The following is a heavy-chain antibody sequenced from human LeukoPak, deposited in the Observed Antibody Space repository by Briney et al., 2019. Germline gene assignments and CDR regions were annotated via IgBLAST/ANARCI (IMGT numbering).Heavy chain of an antibody. J-gene: IGHJ4*02. V-gene: IGHV5-51*01. Sequence: GESLKISCKGSGYTFTTYWIGWVRQMPGKGLEWMGIIYPGDSDTRYSPSFQGQVTISADKSISTAYLLWSSLKASDTAMYYCAQHHGSGSNSPFLIDYWGQGTLVTVSS. CDR3: AQHHGSGSNSPFLIDY. CDR2: IYPGDSDT. CDR1: GYTFTTYW. D-gene: IGHD3-10*01.